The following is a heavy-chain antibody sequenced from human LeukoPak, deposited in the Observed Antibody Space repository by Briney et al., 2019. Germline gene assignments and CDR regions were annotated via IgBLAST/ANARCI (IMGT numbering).Heavy chain of an antibody. CDR1: GGSLSTTSW. V-gene: IGHV4-4*02. J-gene: IGHJ6*03. CDR3: ARGPYCSSTSCYDGGRSSYMDV. CDR2: VYHSGGGNK. D-gene: IGHD2-2*01. Sequence: SETLSLTCAVSGGSLSTTSWWVWLRQPPVKGLEWIGEVYHSGGGNKNYNPSLKSRVTISVDTSKNQFSLKLSSVTAADTAVYYCARGPYCSSTSCYDGGRSSYMDVWGKGTTVTISS.